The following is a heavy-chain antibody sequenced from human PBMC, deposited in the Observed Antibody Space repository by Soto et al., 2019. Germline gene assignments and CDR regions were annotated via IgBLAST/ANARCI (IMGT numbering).Heavy chain of an antibody. CDR3: ASGAPPAYYYYGMDV. V-gene: IGHV5-10-1*01. J-gene: IGHJ6*02. CDR1: GYSFSSYW. D-gene: IGHD3-10*01. Sequence: PGESLKISCQGSGYSFSSYWINWVRQMPGKGLEWMGRIDPSDSYTNYSPSFQGHVTISADKSISTAYLQWSSLKASDTAMYYCASGAPPAYYYYGMDVWGQGTTVTVSS. CDR2: IDPSDSYT.